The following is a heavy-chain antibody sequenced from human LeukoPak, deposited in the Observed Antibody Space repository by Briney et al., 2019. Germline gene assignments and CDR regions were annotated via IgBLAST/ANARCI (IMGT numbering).Heavy chain of an antibody. V-gene: IGHV4-39*01. CDR3: ARQTGSGLFILP. Sequence: SETLSLTCTVSGGSISSSSYYWGWIRQPPGKGLGGIGSIYYSGNTYYNASLKSQVSISINTSKTQFSLRLTSVTAADTAVYYCARQTGSGLFILPGGQGTLVTVSS. J-gene: IGHJ4*02. D-gene: IGHD3/OR15-3a*01. CDR2: IYYSGNT. CDR1: GGSISSSSYY.